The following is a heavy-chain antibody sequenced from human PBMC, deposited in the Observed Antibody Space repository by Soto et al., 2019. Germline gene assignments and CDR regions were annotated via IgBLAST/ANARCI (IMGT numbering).Heavy chain of an antibody. J-gene: IGHJ6*02. CDR2: ISPGSRYP. CDR1: GVTFGDYY. CDR3: TRGPPGGYGIDF. D-gene: IGHD3-16*01. V-gene: IGHV3-11*05. Sequence: GGTLRLSCAVSGVTFGDYYMSWISHAPGKGLEWLSYISPGSRYPTYADSVKGRFTISRDNAKNSLYLQMEGLRVEDTAVYYCTRGPPGGYGIDFWGQGTTVTVSS.